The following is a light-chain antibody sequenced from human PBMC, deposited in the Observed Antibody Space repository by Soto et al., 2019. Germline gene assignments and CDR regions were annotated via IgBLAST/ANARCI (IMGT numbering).Light chain of an antibody. V-gene: IGKV1-12*01. CDR1: HVISSW. J-gene: IGKJ2*01. CDR2: AAS. CDR3: QQTNDSPYT. Sequence: DIQMTQSPSSVSASVGDRVTITCRASHVISSWLAWYQQKPGKAPKLLIYAASRLQSGVPSRFSGSESGADFSLTISSLQPEDVATYYCQQTNDSPYTFGQGTKLEIK.